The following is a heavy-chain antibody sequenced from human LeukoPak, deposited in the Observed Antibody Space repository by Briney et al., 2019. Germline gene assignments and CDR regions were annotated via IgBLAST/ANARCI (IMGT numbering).Heavy chain of an antibody. CDR3: ARHDGLWFGELSPFDY. Sequence: PSETLSLTCTVSGGSISSGDYYWSWIRQPPGKGLEWIGYIYYSGSTYYNPSLKSRVTISVDTSKNQFSLKLSSVTAADTAVCYCARHDGLWFGELSPFDYWGQGTLVTVSS. D-gene: IGHD3-10*01. V-gene: IGHV4-30-4*01. CDR2: IYYSGST. J-gene: IGHJ4*02. CDR1: GGSISSGDYY.